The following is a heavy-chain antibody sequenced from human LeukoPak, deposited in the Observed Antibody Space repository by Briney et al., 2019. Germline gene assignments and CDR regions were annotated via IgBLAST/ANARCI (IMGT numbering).Heavy chain of an antibody. J-gene: IGHJ5*02. CDR1: GYTFTAYY. CDR3: ARVNQGEWFDP. V-gene: IGHV1-2*02. D-gene: IGHD3-10*01. Sequence: ASVNVSCKASGYTFTAYYIHWVRQAPGQGLEWMGWINPNSGDTYYLQKFRGRVTITRASSISTAYMEVTSLTSDDTAMYYCARVNQGEWFDPWGQGTLVTVSS. CDR2: INPNSGDT.